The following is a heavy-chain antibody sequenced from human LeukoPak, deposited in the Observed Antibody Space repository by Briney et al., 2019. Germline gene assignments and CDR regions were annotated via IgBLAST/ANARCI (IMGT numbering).Heavy chain of an antibody. Sequence: PGGSLRLSCAASGFTFSSYAMHWVRQAPGKGLEWVAVISYDGSNKYYADSVKGRFTVSRDNSKNTLYLQMNSLRAEDTAVYYRVPPVDTAMVKDYWGQGTLVTVSS. D-gene: IGHD5-18*01. CDR1: GFTFSSYA. J-gene: IGHJ4*02. CDR2: ISYDGSNK. V-gene: IGHV3-30-3*01. CDR3: VPPVDTAMVKDY.